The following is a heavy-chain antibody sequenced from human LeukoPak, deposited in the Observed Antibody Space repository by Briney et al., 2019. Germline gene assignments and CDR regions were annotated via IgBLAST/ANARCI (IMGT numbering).Heavy chain of an antibody. J-gene: IGHJ4*02. D-gene: IGHD3-10*01. V-gene: IGHV3-48*02. CDR1: GLTFSSYS. Sequence: GGSLRLSCAASGLTFSSYSMNWARQAPGKRLEWVSYISSSSTIYYADSVKGRFTISRDNAKNSLYLQMNSLRDEDTAVYYCARDREYGSGEEGGPFDSWGQGTLVTVSS. CDR2: ISSSSTI. CDR3: ARDREYGSGEEGGPFDS.